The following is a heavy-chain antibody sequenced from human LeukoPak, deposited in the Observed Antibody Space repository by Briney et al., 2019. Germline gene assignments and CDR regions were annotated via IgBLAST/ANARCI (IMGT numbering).Heavy chain of an antibody. V-gene: IGHV3-23*01. CDR2: IGGSGGST. CDR1: GFTFSSYA. D-gene: IGHD5/OR15-5a*01. CDR3: AKSLRSTRQFDY. J-gene: IGHJ4*02. Sequence: GGSLRLSCAASGFTFSSYAMSWVRQAPGKGLEWVSAIGGSGGSTYYADSVKGRFTISRDNSKNTLYLQMNSLRAEDTAVYYCAKSLRSTRQFDYWGQGTLVTVSS.